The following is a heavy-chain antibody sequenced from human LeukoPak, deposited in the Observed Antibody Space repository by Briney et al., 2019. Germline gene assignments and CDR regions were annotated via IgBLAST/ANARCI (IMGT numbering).Heavy chain of an antibody. V-gene: IGHV4-4*07. CDR2: FHGTLGST. D-gene: IGHD3-3*01. CDR1: GGPVRNSY. CDR3: ARIFDRDI. Sequence: SSETLSLTCTVSGGPVRNSYWSWVRHSAGTGMQWIGRFHGTLGSTNHNPSLKSRVVMSLDTSSNQFSLRLSAMSAADTATYYCARIFDRDIWGQGTLVTVSP. J-gene: IGHJ3*02.